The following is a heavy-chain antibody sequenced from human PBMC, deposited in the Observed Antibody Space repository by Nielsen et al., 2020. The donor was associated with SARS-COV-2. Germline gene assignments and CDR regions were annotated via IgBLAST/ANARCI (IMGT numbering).Heavy chain of an antibody. J-gene: IGHJ6*02. Sequence: SETLSLTCTVSGGPISSYYWSWIRQHPGKGLEWIGYIYYSGSTYYNPSLKSRVTISVDTSKNQFSLKLSSVTAADTAVYYCAGDYRRNYYYGMDVWGQGTTVTVSS. V-gene: IGHV4-59*06. CDR3: AGDYRRNYYYGMDV. CDR2: IYYSGST. D-gene: IGHD4-11*01. CDR1: GGPISSYY.